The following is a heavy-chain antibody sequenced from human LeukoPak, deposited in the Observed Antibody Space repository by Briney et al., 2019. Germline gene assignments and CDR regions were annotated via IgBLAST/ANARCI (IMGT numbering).Heavy chain of an antibody. Sequence: GRSLRLSCAASGFTFSSYAMHWVRQAPGKGLEWVAVISYDGSNKYYADSVKGRFTISRDNSKNTLYLQMNSLRAEDTAVYYCARDGLPWLPKQYYFDYWGQGTLVTVSS. CDR3: ARDGLPWLPKQYYFDY. CDR2: ISYDGSNK. V-gene: IGHV3-30*04. CDR1: GFTFSSYA. D-gene: IGHD3/OR15-3a*01. J-gene: IGHJ4*02.